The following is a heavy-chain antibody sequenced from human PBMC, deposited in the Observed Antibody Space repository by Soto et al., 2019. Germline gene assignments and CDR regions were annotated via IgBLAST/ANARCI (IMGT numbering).Heavy chain of an antibody. D-gene: IGHD6-13*01. CDR2: IYHSGST. V-gene: IGHV4-30-2*01. Sequence: SETLSLTCAVAGGSSSSGGYSWSWIRQPPGKGLEWIGYIYHSGSTYYNPSLKSRVTILVDRSKNQFSLKLSSVTAADTAVYYCARVIAAADTISVWFDPWGQGTLVTVSS. J-gene: IGHJ5*02. CDR1: GGSSSSGGYS. CDR3: ARVIAAADTISVWFDP.